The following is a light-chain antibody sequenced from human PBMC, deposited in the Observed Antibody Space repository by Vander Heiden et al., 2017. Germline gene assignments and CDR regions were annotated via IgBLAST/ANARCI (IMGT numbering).Light chain of an antibody. J-gene: IGLJ2*01. V-gene: IGLV1-51*01. CDR3: ATWDNSLRVVV. CDR2: DND. CDR1: SPNIGTNY. Sequence: QSVLPQPPSVSAAPGQKVTVSCSGSSPNIGTNYVSWYQQLPGTAPKLLIYDNDKRPSGIPDRFSGSKSGTSATLGITGLQTGDEADYYCATWDNSLRVVVFGGGTKMTVL.